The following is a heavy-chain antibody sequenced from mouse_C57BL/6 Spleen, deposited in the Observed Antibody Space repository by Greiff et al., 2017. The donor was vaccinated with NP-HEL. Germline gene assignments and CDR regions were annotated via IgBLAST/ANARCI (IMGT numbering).Heavy chain of an antibody. D-gene: IGHD2-2*01. CDR2: ISTYYGDA. V-gene: IGHV1-67*01. CDR1: GYTFTDYA. CDR3: ARLWLRPYAMDY. J-gene: IGHJ4*01. Sequence: QVQLKESGPELVRPGVSVKISCKGSGYTFTDYAMHWVKQSHAKSLEWIGVISTYYGDASYNQKFKDKATMTVDKSSSTAYMELAILTSEDSAVYYCARLWLRPYAMDYWGQGTSVTVSS.